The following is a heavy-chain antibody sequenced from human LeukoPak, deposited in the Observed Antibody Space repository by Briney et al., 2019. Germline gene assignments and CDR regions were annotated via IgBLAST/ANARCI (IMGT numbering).Heavy chain of an antibody. V-gene: IGHV3-23*01. CDR2: IDDSGDGT. CDR1: GFTFSSYA. CDR3: AKGNRPEL. J-gene: IGHJ4*02. Sequence: GGSLRLSCATSGFTFSSYAMSWVRQAPGKGLEWVSVIDDSGDGTYYADSVKGRFTISRDNSKNTLYLHMNSLRAEATAIYYCAKGNRPELWGQGTLVTVSS. D-gene: IGHD1-14*01.